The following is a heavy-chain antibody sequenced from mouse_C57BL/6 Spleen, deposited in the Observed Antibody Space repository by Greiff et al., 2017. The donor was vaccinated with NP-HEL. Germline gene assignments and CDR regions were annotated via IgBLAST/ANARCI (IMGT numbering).Heavy chain of an antibody. J-gene: IGHJ3*01. Sequence: QVTLKVSGPGILQPSQTLSLTCSFSGFSLSTFGMGVGWIRQPSGKGLEWLAHIWWDDDKYYNPALKSRLPISKDTSKNQIFLKIANVDTADTATYYCARIAIRDSSGYVGAYWGQGTLVTVSA. CDR2: IWWDDDK. V-gene: IGHV8-8*01. CDR1: GFSLSTFGMG. D-gene: IGHD3-2*02. CDR3: ARIAIRDSSGYVGAY.